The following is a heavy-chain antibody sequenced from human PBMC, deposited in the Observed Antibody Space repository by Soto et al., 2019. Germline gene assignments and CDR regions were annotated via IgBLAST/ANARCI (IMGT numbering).Heavy chain of an antibody. CDR2: IYGENDK. Sequence: QITLKESGPSPVKPTQTLTVTCTFSGFSLSNSGVGVAWISQPPGKALEWLAPIYGENDKRYSPSLKTRLTITKDTCKNQVVLTMTNMDPVDTATYYCAHCTLHDYGDYDPGTSHVFDSWGQGTLVTVSS. CDR3: AHCTLHDYGDYDPGTSHVFDS. V-gene: IGHV2-5*02. J-gene: IGHJ4*02. D-gene: IGHD4-17*01. CDR1: GFSLSNSGVG.